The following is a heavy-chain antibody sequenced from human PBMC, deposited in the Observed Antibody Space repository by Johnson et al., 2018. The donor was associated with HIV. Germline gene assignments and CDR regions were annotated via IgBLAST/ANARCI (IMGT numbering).Heavy chain of an antibody. CDR2: FNWNRGSI. CDR3: SKDLSSELLWFIRDAFDV. CDR1: RFIFDDHA. V-gene: IGHV3-9*01. Sequence: VQLVESGGGVVQPGRSLRLSCAASRFIFDDHAMYWVRQSPGKGLEWVSSFNWNRGSIGYADSVKGRFTISRDNAKNSLFLQLNSLRAADTAVYYCSKDLSSELLWFIRDAFDVGGQGTMVTVAP. D-gene: IGHD3-10*01. J-gene: IGHJ3*01.